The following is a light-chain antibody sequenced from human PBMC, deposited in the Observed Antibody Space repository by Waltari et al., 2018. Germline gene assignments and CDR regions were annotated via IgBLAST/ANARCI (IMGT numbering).Light chain of an antibody. Sequence: QSALTQPASVSGSPGQSITITCTGTSSDVGAFNFVSWYQEHPGKAPKLLIYDVVNRPSGVSNRFSGSKSGKTASLTISGLQAEDEADYYCTSYTTGSTLVVFGGGTKLTVL. CDR2: DVV. J-gene: IGLJ3*02. CDR3: TSYTTGSTLVV. CDR1: SSDVGAFNF. V-gene: IGLV2-14*03.